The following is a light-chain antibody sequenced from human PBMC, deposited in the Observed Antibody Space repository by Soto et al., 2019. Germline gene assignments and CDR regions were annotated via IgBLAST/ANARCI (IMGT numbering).Light chain of an antibody. Sequence: DIQMTQSPSSLSVSVGDRVTITCRASQNIDIFLNWYHQKPERAPNLLIYGASTLQNGVPSRFSGSGSGTDFSLNISSLQPEDFGTYYCQQSYSAPPLTFGAGTKVDIK. J-gene: IGKJ4*01. CDR2: GAS. CDR1: QNIDIF. V-gene: IGKV1-39*01. CDR3: QQSYSAPPLT.